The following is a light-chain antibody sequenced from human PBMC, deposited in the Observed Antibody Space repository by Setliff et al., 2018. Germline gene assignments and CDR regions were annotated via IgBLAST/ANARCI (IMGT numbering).Light chain of an antibody. V-gene: IGLV2-14*01. Sequence: QSLLTQPASVSGSPGQSIAVSCTGSGSDVGAYKFVSWYQQRPGKAPRLMIYDVSNRPSGVSDRFSGSKSGNTASLTISGLQAEDEADYYCCSYTGTSTPYVFGTGTKVTVL. CDR2: DVS. CDR1: GSDVGAYKF. CDR3: CSYTGTSTPYV. J-gene: IGLJ1*01.